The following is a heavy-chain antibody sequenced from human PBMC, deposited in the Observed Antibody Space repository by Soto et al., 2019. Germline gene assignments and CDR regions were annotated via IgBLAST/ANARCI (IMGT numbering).Heavy chain of an antibody. J-gene: IGHJ5*02. CDR2: IYYSGRT. CDR1: GGAISSGGYY. V-gene: IGHV4-31*03. CDR3: ASSHNYYDSSGYINWFDT. Sequence: QVQLQESGPGLVKPSQTLSLTCTVSGGAISSGGYYWSWIRQHPGKGLEWIVYIYYSGRTYYNPSLKSRVTISVDASKNQFYLKLSSVTAADTAVYYCASSHNYYDSSGYINWFDTSGQGTLVTVSS. D-gene: IGHD3-22*01.